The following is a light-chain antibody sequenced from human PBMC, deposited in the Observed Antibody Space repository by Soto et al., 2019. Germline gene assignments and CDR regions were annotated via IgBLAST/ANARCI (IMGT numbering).Light chain of an antibody. CDR2: KAS. J-gene: IGKJ1*01. V-gene: IGKV1-5*03. CDR1: QTISSW. CDR3: QHYNSYSEA. Sequence: DIQMTQSPSTLSGSVGDRVTITCRASQTISSWLAWYQQKPGKAPTLLLYKASTLKSGVPSRFSGSGSGTELTLTISSLQPDEFATYYCQHYNSYSEAFGQGTKVEL.